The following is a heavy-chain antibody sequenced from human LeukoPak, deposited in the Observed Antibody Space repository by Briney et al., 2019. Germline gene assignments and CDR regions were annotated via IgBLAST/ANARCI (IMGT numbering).Heavy chain of an antibody. CDR3: AKAPLLWFGEAYGMDV. CDR1: GFTFSSYA. V-gene: IGHV3-23*01. D-gene: IGHD3-10*01. CDR2: ICGSGGST. J-gene: IGHJ6*02. Sequence: GGSLRLSCAASGFTFSSYAMSWVRQAPGKGLEWVSAICGSGGSTYYADSVKGRFTVSRDNSKNTLYLQMNSLRAEDTAVYYCAKAPLLWFGEAYGMDVWGQGTTVTVSS.